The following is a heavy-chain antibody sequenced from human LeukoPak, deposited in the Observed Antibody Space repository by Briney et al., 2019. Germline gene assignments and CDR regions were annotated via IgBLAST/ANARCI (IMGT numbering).Heavy chain of an antibody. D-gene: IGHD2-2*02. CDR2: ISSSSSYI. V-gene: IGHV3-21*04. CDR1: GFTFSSYS. J-gene: IGHJ5*02. Sequence: GGSLRLSCAASGFTFSSYSMNWVRQAPGKGLEWVSSISSSSSYIYYADSVKGRFTISRDISKNTLYLQMNSLRAEDTAIYYCAKNCGSSSCYRFGPWGQGTLVTVSS. CDR3: AKNCGSSSCYRFGP.